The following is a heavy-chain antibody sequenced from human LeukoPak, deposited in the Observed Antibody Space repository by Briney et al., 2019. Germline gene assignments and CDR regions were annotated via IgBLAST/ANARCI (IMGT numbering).Heavy chain of an antibody. V-gene: IGHV3-23*01. CDR3: AKVYPALDNYSGSGSRLEGYTDV. D-gene: IGHD3-10*01. J-gene: IGHJ6*03. CDR1: GFTFSSYA. Sequence: PGGSLRLSCAASGFTFSSYAMSWIRQAPGKGLEWVSAISGSGGSTYYADSVKGRFTISRDNSKNTLYLQMNSLRAEDTAVYYCAKVYPALDNYSGSGSRLEGYTDVWGKGTTVTVSS. CDR2: ISGSGGST.